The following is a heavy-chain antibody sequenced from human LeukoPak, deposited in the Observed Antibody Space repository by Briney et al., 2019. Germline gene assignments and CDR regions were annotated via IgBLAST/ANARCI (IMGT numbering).Heavy chain of an antibody. CDR3: ARGSRYGGNSPYYGMDV. V-gene: IGHV4-34*01. Sequence: PSETLSLTCAVYGGSFSGYYWSWIRQPPGKGLEWIGEINHSGSTNYNPSLKSRVTISVDTSKNQFSLKLSSVTAADTAVYYCARGSRYGGNSPYYGMDVWGQGTTVTVSS. CDR1: GGSFSGYY. J-gene: IGHJ6*02. D-gene: IGHD4-23*01. CDR2: INHSGST.